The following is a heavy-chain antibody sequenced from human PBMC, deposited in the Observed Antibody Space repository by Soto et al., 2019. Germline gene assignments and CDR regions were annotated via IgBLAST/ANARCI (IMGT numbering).Heavy chain of an antibody. V-gene: IGHV4-39*01. D-gene: IGHD6-13*01. CDR3: ARQIGRGSWSLDH. CDR2: IYYTGST. J-gene: IGHJ4*02. Sequence: QLQLQESGPGLVKPAETLSLTCTVSGGSISSSDYWWGWIRQPPGKGLEWIGRIYYTGSTYYNPSLKSRVIISVDTSKSQFSLRLSSVTAADTAVYYCARQIGRGSWSLDHWVQGTLVTVSS. CDR1: GGSISSSDYW.